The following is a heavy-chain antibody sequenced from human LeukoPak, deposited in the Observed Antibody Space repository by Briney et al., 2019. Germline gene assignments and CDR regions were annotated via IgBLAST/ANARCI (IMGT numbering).Heavy chain of an antibody. CDR3: ARGPRSGVITLGESKKAIDY. CDR1: GYTFTSYH. Sequence: ASVKVSCKASGYTFTSYHMHWVRQAPRQGLEWMGKINLSGGSTTYAQKFQGRVTLTRDTSTSTVYMELSSLTSEDTAFYYCARGPRSGVITLGESKKAIDYWGQGTLVTVSS. J-gene: IGHJ4*02. V-gene: IGHV1-46*01. CDR2: INLSGGST. D-gene: IGHD3-16*01.